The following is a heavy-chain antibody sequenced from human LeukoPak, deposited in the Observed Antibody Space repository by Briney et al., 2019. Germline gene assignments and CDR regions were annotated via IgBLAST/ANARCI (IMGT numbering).Heavy chain of an antibody. CDR3: ARDRPWAAGRGDNWFDP. V-gene: IGHV4-38-2*02. CDR1: DYSISSGYY. Sequence: PSETLSLTCGVSDYSISSGYYWAWIRQPPGKGLEWIGSIYDSGSTYYNPSLKSRVTISVDTSKNQFSLKLSSVTAADTAVYYCARDRPWAAGRGDNWFDPWGQGTLVTVSS. J-gene: IGHJ5*02. D-gene: IGHD6-13*01. CDR2: IYDSGST.